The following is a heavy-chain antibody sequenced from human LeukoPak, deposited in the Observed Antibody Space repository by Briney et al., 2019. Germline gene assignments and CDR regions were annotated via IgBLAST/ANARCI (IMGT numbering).Heavy chain of an antibody. J-gene: IGHJ4*02. CDR3: ARELSNSDGY. D-gene: IGHD4-23*01. Sequence: PGGSLRLSCAASGFTVSSNYMSWVRQAPGKGLEWVSVIYSGGSTYYADYVKGRFTISRDNSKNTLYLQMNSLRAEDTAVYYCARELSNSDGYWGQGTLVTVSS. CDR1: GFTVSSNY. V-gene: IGHV3-53*01. CDR2: IYSGGST.